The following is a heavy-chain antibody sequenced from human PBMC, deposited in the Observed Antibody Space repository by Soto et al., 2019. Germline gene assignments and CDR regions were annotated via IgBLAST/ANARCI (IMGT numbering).Heavy chain of an antibody. CDR2: INPSGGST. D-gene: IGHD3-22*01. CDR3: ARDGRNYYDSSGYYSDAFDI. V-gene: IGHV1-46*01. CDR1: GYTFTSYY. J-gene: IGHJ3*02. Sequence: GASVKVSCKASGYTFTSYYMHWVRQAPGQGLEWTGIINPSGGSTSYAQKFQGRVTMTRDTSTSTVYMELSSLRSEVTAVYYCARDGRNYYDSSGYYSDAFDIWGQGTMVTVSS.